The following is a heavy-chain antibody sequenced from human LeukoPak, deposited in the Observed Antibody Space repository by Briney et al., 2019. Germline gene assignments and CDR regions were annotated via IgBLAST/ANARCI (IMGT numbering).Heavy chain of an antibody. V-gene: IGHV4-59*08. J-gene: IGHJ4*02. Sequence: SETLSLTCTVSGGSISSYYWSWIRQPPGKGLEWIGYIYYSGSTNYNPSLKSRVTISVDTSKNQFSLKLSSVTAADTAVYYCARSPYSSGWYLPPRFDYWGQGTLVTVSS. CDR3: ARSPYSSGWYLPPRFDY. CDR2: IYYSGST. CDR1: GGSISSYY. D-gene: IGHD6-19*01.